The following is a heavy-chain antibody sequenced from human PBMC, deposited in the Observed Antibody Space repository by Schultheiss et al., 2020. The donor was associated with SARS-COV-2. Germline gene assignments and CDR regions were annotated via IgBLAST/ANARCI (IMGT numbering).Heavy chain of an antibody. CDR2: IIPIFGTA. CDR3: ARDRGQQLVSNWFDP. CDR1: GYTFTDYY. Sequence: SVKVSCKASGYTFTDYYMHWVRQAPGQGLEWMGGIIPIFGTANYAQKFQGRVTITADESTSTAYMELSSLRSEDTAVYYCARDRGQQLVSNWFDPWGQGTLVTVSS. D-gene: IGHD6-13*01. J-gene: IGHJ5*02. V-gene: IGHV1-69*13.